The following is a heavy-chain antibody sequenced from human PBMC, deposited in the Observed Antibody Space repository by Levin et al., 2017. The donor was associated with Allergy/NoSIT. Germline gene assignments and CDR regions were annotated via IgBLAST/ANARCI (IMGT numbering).Heavy chain of an antibody. J-gene: IGHJ6*02. D-gene: IGHD2-21*01. V-gene: IGHV1-69*13. Sequence: GASVKVSCKASGGTVSSLAISWVRQAPGQGREWMGGIIPSIGTPNYAQKFQGRVTITADGSTSTVYMELSSLSSGDPGAYYCASRYCLEGHCHSTNYYYYGVDGWGQGTAVTVSS. CDR3: ASRYCLEGHCHSTNYYYYGVDG. CDR1: GGTVSSLA. CDR2: IIPSIGTP.